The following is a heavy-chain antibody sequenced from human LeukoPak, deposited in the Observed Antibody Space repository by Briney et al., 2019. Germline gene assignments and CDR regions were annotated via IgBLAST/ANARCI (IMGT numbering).Heavy chain of an antibody. CDR2: IYTSGST. CDR3: ARHTSRWPDAFDI. D-gene: IGHD6-19*01. Sequence: NPSQTLSLTCSVSGGSISSGNYYWTWIRQPAGKGLEWIGRIYTSGSTNYNPSLKSRVTISVDTSKNQFSLKLTSVTAADTAVYYCARHTSRWPDAFDIWGQGTMVIVSS. J-gene: IGHJ3*02. CDR1: GGSISSGNYY. V-gene: IGHV4-61*02.